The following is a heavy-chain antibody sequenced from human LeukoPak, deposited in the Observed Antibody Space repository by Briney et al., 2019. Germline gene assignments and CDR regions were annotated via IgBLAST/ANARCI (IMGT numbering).Heavy chain of an antibody. V-gene: IGHV1-69*04. CDR3: ARGREEDSSGYYYGFYY. Sequence: SVKVSCKASGGTFISYAISWVRQAPGQGLEWMGRMIPIFGIANYAQKFQGRVTITADKSTSTAYMELSSLRSEDTAVYYCARGREEDSSGYYYGFYYWGQGTLVTVSS. CDR2: MIPIFGIA. D-gene: IGHD3-22*01. CDR1: GGTFISYA. J-gene: IGHJ4*02.